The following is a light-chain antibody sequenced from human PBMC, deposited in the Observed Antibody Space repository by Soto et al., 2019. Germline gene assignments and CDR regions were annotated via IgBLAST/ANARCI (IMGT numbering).Light chain of an antibody. CDR3: QQSYSISWT. CDR1: QSISSY. J-gene: IGKJ1*01. CDR2: AAS. V-gene: IGKV1-39*01. Sequence: DIQMTQSPSSLSASVGDRVRITCRASQSISSYLNLYQQKPGKAPKLLIYAASSLQSGVPSRFSGSGSGTDFTLTISSLQPEDFATYYCQQSYSISWTFGQGTKVDI.